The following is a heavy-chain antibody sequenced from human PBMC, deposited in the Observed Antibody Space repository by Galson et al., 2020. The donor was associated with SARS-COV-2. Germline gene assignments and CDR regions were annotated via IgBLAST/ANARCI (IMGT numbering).Heavy chain of an antibody. CDR3: VRDRSGARWTPDAFNA. J-gene: IGHJ3*01. V-gene: IGHV4-39*07. CDR2: IYSDGSS. Sequence: SETLSLTCTVSGVSITNYNYIWGWIRQPTGQGLEWIATIYSDGSSYYDPSLRGRVSISIDTPKNQLSLQLNSVTAADTATYYCVRDRSGARWTPDAFNAWGQGTMVTVSS. D-gene: IGHD1-26*01. CDR1: GVSITNYNYI.